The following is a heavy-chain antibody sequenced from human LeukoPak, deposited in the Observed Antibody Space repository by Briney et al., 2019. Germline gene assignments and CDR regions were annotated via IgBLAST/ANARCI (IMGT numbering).Heavy chain of an antibody. CDR2: IYYSGST. CDR1: GGSISGYY. D-gene: IGHD2-2*02. Sequence: SETLSPTCTVSGGSISGYYWSWIRQPPGKGLEWIGYIYYSGSTNYNPSLKSRVTISVDTSKNQFSLKLSSVTAADTAVYYCARGDCSSTSCYTNWFDPWGQGTLVTVSS. V-gene: IGHV4-59*01. J-gene: IGHJ5*02. CDR3: ARGDCSSTSCYTNWFDP.